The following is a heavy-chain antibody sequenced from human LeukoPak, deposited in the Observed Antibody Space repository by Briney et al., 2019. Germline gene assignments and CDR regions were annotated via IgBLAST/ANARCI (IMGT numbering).Heavy chain of an antibody. CDR2: IKSKTDGGTT. Sequence: GGSLRLSCAASGFTFSNAWMSWVRQAPGKGLEWVGRIKSKTDGGTTDYAAPVKGRFTISRDDSKNTLYLQMNSLRAEDTAVYYCARVEYYDSSGYLDAFDIWGQGTMVTVSS. J-gene: IGHJ3*02. D-gene: IGHD3-22*01. CDR3: ARVEYYDSSGYLDAFDI. CDR1: GFTFSNAW. V-gene: IGHV3-15*01.